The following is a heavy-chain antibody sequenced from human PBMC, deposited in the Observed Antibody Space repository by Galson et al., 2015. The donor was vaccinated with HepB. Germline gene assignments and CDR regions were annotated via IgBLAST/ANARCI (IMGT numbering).Heavy chain of an antibody. CDR2: INGRGSTR. V-gene: IGHV3-23*01. J-gene: IGHJ5*02. Sequence: SLRLSCAGPGFIFRHHAMAWLRQAPGKGLEWVSGINGRGSTRSSSDAAKGRFSISRDNSKDTVFLQMDNLRAEDTAVYYCLKEGSWFGGDWSDPWGHGTLVTVSS. CDR3: LKEGSWFGGDWSDP. CDR1: GFIFRHHA. D-gene: IGHD3-16*01.